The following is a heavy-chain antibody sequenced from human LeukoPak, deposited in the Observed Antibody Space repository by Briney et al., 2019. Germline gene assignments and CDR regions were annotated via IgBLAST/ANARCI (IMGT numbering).Heavy chain of an antibody. CDR1: GFTLSDYY. Sequence: GGSLRLSCAASGFTLSDYYMSWIRQAPGKGLEWVAVISYDGSNKYYADSVKGRFTISRDNSKNTLYLQMNSLRAEDTAVYYCAKAEDYVSLSGYWGQGTLVTVSS. D-gene: IGHD3-16*01. J-gene: IGHJ4*02. CDR2: ISYDGSNK. CDR3: AKAEDYVSLSGY. V-gene: IGHV3-30*18.